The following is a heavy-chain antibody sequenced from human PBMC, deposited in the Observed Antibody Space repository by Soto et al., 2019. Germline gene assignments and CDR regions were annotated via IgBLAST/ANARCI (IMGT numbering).Heavy chain of an antibody. CDR3: ARDVRATTVTTSIHHRNWFDP. V-gene: IGHV1-3*01. J-gene: IGHJ5*02. CDR2: INAGNGNT. CDR1: GYTFTSYA. Sequence: GASVKVSCKASGYTFTSYAMHWVRQAPGQRLEWMGWINAGNGNTKYSQKFQGRVTITRDTSASTAYMELSSLRSEDTAVYYCARDVRATTVTTSIHHRNWFDPWGQGTLVTVSS. D-gene: IGHD4-4*01.